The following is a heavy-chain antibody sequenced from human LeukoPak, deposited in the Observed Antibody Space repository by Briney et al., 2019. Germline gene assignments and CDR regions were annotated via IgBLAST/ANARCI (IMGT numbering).Heavy chain of an antibody. CDR1: GFTFSSCG. CDR2: IRYDGSNK. Sequence: GGSLRLSCAASGFTFSSCGMHWVRQAPGKGLEWVAFIRYDGSNKYYADSVKGRFTISRDNSKNTLYLQMNSLRAEDTAVYYCAKDSLIAARGYYFDHWGQGTLVTVSS. D-gene: IGHD6-6*01. CDR3: AKDSLIAARGYYFDH. J-gene: IGHJ4*02. V-gene: IGHV3-30*02.